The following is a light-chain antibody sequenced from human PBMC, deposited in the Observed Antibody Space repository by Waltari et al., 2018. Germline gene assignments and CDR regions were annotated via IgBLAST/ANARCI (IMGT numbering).Light chain of an antibody. CDR2: DAS. CDR1: QGINNY. V-gene: IGKV1-16*02. J-gene: IGKJ4*01. CDR3: EQYNISPPS. Sequence: DIQMTQSPSSLSASVGDRVTVTCRASQGINNYLAWFQPKPGKAPKSLIDDASTLYSGVSSNFNGIGSGTDFTLTISSLQPEDIGTYYCEQYNISPPSFGGGTSVAIK.